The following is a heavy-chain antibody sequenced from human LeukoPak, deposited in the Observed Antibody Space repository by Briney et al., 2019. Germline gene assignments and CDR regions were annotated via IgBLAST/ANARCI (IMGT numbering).Heavy chain of an antibody. CDR2: VNHSGST. V-gene: IGHV4-34*01. Sequence: PSETLSLTCAVYGGFFSGYYWSWIRQPPGKGLEWIGEVNHSGSTNYNPSLKSQVTISVDPSKNHFSLKLSSVTAADPAVYYCARGRLLWFGETLSAWFDPWGQGTLVTVSS. D-gene: IGHD3-10*01. CDR3: ARGRLLWFGETLSAWFDP. CDR1: GGFFSGYY. J-gene: IGHJ5*02.